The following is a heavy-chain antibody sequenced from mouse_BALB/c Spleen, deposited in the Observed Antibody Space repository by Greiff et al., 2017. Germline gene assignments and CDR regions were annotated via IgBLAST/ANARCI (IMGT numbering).Heavy chain of an antibody. CDR2: INPSNGGT. CDR1: GYTFTSYY. J-gene: IGHJ1*01. CDR3: TRRGYRYSGYFDV. V-gene: IGHV1S81*02. Sequence: QVHVKQSGAELVKPGASVKLSCKASGYTFTSYYMYWVKQRPGQGLEWIGEINPSNGGTNFNEKFKSKATLTVDKSSSTAYMQLSSLTSEDSAVYYCTRRGYRYSGYFDVWGAGTTVTVSS. D-gene: IGHD2-14*01.